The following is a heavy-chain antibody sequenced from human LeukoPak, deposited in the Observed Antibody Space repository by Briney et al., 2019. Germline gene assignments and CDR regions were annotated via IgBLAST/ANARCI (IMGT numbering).Heavy chain of an antibody. J-gene: IGHJ4*02. CDR2: ISAYNGNT. CDR1: GYTFTSYG. Sequence: ASVKVSCKASGYTFTSYGIGWVRQAPGQGLEWMGSISAYNGNTNYAQKLQGRVTMTTDTSTSTAYMELRSLRSDDTAVYYCATARITIFGVVIDYWGQGTLVTVSS. V-gene: IGHV1-18*01. CDR3: ATARITIFGVVIDY. D-gene: IGHD3-3*01.